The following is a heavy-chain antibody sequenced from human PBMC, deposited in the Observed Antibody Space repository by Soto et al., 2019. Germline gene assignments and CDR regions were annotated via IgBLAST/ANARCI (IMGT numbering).Heavy chain of an antibody. J-gene: IGHJ4*02. Sequence: ASVKVSCKASGGSLSTNPISWVRQAPGQGLEWMGGTGSGTGPGNHAQKFQGRLTVTADKSTSTVYMELTNLSSEDTAVYYCARRHSGGFFRFFDSWGQGTLVTVSS. V-gene: IGHV1-69*06. CDR3: ARRHSGGFFRFFDS. CDR2: TGSGTGPG. CDR1: GGSLSTNP. D-gene: IGHD2-15*01.